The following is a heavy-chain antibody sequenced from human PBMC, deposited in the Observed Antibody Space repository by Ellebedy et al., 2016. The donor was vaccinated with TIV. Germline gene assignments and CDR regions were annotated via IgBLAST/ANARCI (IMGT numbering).Heavy chain of an antibody. V-gene: IGHV4-39*02. J-gene: IGHJ6*02. CDR3: ARDNFFRTEYYGMDV. D-gene: IGHD3-3*01. CDR1: GGSISSSSYY. Sequence: SETLSLTCTVSGGSISSSSYYWGWIRQPPGKGLEWIGSIYYSGSTYYNPSLESRVTISVDTSKNQFSLKLGSVTAADTAVYYCARDNFFRTEYYGMDVWGQGTTVTVSS. CDR2: IYYSGST.